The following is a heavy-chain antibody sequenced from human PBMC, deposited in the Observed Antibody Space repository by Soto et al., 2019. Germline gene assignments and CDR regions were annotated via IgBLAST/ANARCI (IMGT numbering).Heavy chain of an antibody. CDR2: TYYKSKWNN. CDR1: GDSVSSNSAG. CDR3: TGINWFRGMDV. Sequence: SQTLSLTCVISGDSVSSNSAGWNWIRQSPSRVLEWLGRTYYKSKWNNDYALSVKSRITINPDTSKNQFSLHLFSVTTEDTAVYYCTGINWFRGMDVWGQGTPVTVSS. D-gene: IGHD3-10*01. J-gene: IGHJ6*02. V-gene: IGHV6-1*01.